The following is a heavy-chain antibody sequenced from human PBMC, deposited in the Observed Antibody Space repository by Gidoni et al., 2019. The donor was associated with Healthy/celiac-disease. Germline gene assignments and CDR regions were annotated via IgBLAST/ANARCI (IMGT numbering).Heavy chain of an antibody. J-gene: IGHJ3*02. V-gene: IGHV3-23*01. CDR2: ISGSGGST. CDR3: AKDLRVGAAKGYAFDI. D-gene: IGHD1-26*01. CDR1: GFTFSSSA. Sequence: DVQLLESGGGLVQPGGSLRLSCAASGFTFSSSAMSWVRQAPGKGLEWVSAISGSGGSTYYADSVKGRFTISRDNSKNTLYLQMNSLRAEDTAVYYCAKDLRVGAAKGYAFDIWGQGTMVTVSS.